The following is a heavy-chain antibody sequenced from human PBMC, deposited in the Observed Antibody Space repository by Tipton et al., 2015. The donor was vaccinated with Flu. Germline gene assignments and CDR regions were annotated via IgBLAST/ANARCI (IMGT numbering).Heavy chain of an antibody. V-gene: IGHV4-30-4*01. CDR3: ARAHSTGYYRDAFHI. D-gene: IGHD3-9*01. CDR1: GDSINSGDYY. J-gene: IGHJ3*02. Sequence: PGLVKPSETLSLTYIVSGDSINSGDYYWSWIRQPPGKGLEWIGFIYYSGSTYYTPSLKSRLAISVDMSQNHFSLRLSSVTAADTAIYYCARAHSTGYYRDAFHIWGQGTMVTVSS. CDR2: IYYSGST.